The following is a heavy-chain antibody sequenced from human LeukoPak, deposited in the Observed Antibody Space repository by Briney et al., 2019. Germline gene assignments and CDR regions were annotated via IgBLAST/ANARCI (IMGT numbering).Heavy chain of an antibody. CDR3: ARDIYGDYSGGPC. J-gene: IGHJ4*02. V-gene: IGHV4-30-2*01. CDR1: GGSISSGGYS. Sequence: SQTLSLTCAVSGGSISSGGYSWSWIRQPPGRGLEWIGYIYHSGSTYYNPSLKSRVTISVDRSKNQFSLKLSSVTAADTAVYYCARDIYGDYSGGPCWGQGTLVTVSS. CDR2: IYHSGST. D-gene: IGHD4-17*01.